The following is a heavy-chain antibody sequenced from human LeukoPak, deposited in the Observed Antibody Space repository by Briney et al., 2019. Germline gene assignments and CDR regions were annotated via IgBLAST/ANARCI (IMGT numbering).Heavy chain of an antibody. Sequence: SQTLSLTCAVSGGSISSGGYSWGWVRQPPGRGLEWIGYIYHSGSTYYNPSLKSRVTISVDRSKNQFSLKLSSVTAADTAVYYCARLYGDYDYWGQGTLVTVSS. J-gene: IGHJ4*02. CDR2: IYHSGST. D-gene: IGHD4-17*01. V-gene: IGHV4-30-2*01. CDR1: GGSISSGGYS. CDR3: ARLYGDYDY.